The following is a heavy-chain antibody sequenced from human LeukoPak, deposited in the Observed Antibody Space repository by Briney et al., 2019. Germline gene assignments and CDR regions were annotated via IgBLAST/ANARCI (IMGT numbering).Heavy chain of an antibody. V-gene: IGHV1-69*13. D-gene: IGHD2-8*01. CDR1: GGTFISYA. CDR2: IIPIFGTA. J-gene: IGHJ3*02. CDR3: ARSRWSKDAFGI. Sequence: SVKVSCKASGGTFISYAISWVRQAPGQGLEWMGGIIPIFGTANYAQKFQGRVTITADESTSTAYMELSSLRSEDTAVYYCARSRWSKDAFGIWGQGTMVTVSS.